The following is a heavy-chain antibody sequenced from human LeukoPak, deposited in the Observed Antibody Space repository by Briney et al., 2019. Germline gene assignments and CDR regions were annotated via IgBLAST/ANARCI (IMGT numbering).Heavy chain of an antibody. CDR1: GGTFSSYA. Sequence: SVKVSCKASGGTFSSYAISWVRQAPGQGLEWMGGIIPIFGTANYAQKFQGRVTITADKSTSTAYMELSGLRSDDTAVYYCARDIGGRGYDFWSGYYYYYYMDVWGKGTTVTVSS. D-gene: IGHD3-3*01. J-gene: IGHJ6*03. CDR3: ARDIGGRGYDFWSGYYYYYYMDV. V-gene: IGHV1-69*06. CDR2: IIPIFGTA.